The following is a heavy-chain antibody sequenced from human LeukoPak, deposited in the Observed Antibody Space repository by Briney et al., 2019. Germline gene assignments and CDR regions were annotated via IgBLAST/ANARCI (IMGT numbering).Heavy chain of an antibody. Sequence: PSGTLSLTCAVSGGSISSSNWWSWVRQPPGKGLEWIGEIYHSGSTNYNPSLKSRVTISVDKSKNQFSLKLSSVTAADTAVYYCTRVSGSSGYYGFDYWGQGTLVTVSS. CDR2: IYHSGST. J-gene: IGHJ4*02. CDR1: GGSISSSNW. V-gene: IGHV4-4*02. D-gene: IGHD3-22*01. CDR3: TRVSGSSGYYGFDY.